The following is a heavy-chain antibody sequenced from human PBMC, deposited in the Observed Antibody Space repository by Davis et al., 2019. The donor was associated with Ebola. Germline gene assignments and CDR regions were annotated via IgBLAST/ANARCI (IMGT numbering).Heavy chain of an antibody. V-gene: IGHV3-30-3*01. J-gene: IGHJ4*02. CDR3: CIAADPFDY. D-gene: IGHD6-13*01. CDR2: ISFDGTNK. Sequence: PGGSLRLSCAGSGFSFSRFAIHWVRQAPGKGLEWVSVISFDGTNKYYADSVKGRFSIARDNSKNTVYLQMNSLRAEDTAVYYCCIAADPFDYWGQGTLVTVSS. CDR1: GFSFSRFA.